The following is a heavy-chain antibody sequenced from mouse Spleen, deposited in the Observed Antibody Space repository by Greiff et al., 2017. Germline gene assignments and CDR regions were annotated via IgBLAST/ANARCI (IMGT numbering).Heavy chain of an antibody. Sequence: QVQLQQSGAELARPGASVKMSCKASGYTFTSYTMHWVKQRPGQGLEWIGYINPSSGYTKYNQKFKDKATLTADKSSSTAYMQLSSLTSEDSAVYYCARSQIGSSFAYWGQGTLVTVSA. CDR2: INPSSGYT. J-gene: IGHJ3*01. CDR1: GYTFTSYT. V-gene: IGHV1-4*01. D-gene: IGHD1-1*01. CDR3: ARSQIGSSFAY.